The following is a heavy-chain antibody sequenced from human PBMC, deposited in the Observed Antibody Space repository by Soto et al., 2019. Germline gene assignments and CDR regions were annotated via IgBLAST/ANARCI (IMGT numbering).Heavy chain of an antibody. CDR3: ASRYCSSTSCLTDYYYYGMDV. CDR1: GGTFSSYA. D-gene: IGHD2-2*01. V-gene: IGHV1-69*06. J-gene: IGHJ6*02. Sequence: SVKVSCKASGGTFSSYAISWARQAPGQGLEWMGGIIPIFGTANYAQKFQGRVTITADKSTSTAYMELSSLRSEDTAVYYCASRYCSSTSCLTDYYYYGMDVWGQGTTVTVSS. CDR2: IIPIFGTA.